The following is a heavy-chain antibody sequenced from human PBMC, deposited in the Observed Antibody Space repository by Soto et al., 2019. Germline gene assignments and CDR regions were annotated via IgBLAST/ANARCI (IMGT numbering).Heavy chain of an antibody. Sequence: AETLSLAGVVYAGSFSGYYWHWIPHPPWKGLEWIGEINHSGSTNYNPSLKSRVTISVDTSKNQFSLKLSSVTAADTAVYYCARGGRYSSGWYAFREYYYYYGMDVRGQGTTVT. D-gene: IGHD6-19*01. CDR3: ARGGRYSSGWYAFREYYYYYGMDV. CDR2: INHSGST. V-gene: IGHV4-34*01. CDR1: AGSFSGYY. J-gene: IGHJ6*02.